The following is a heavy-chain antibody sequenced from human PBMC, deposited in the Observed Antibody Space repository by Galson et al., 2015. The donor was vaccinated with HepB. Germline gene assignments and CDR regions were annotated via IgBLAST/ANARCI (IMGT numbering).Heavy chain of an antibody. CDR3: ARSDSSGKDFDY. J-gene: IGHJ4*02. Sequence: SLRLSCAASGFTFSSYSMNWVRQAPGKGLEWVSSISSSSSYIYYADSVKGRFTISRDNSKNTLYLQMNSLRAEDTAVYYCARSDSSGKDFDYWGQRTLVTVSS. D-gene: IGHD3-22*01. CDR1: GFTFSSYS. V-gene: IGHV3-21*01. CDR2: ISSSSSYI.